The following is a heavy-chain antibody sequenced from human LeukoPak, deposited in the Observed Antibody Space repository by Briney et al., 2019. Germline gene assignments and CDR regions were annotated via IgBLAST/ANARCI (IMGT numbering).Heavy chain of an antibody. CDR2: INSDGSDA. J-gene: IGHJ4*01. CDR1: GFTFSSYW. Sequence: SGGSLRLSCAASGFTFSSYWMHWVRQAPGKGLVWVSRINSDGSDASYADSVKGRFTISRDNAKSTLSLQMNSLRAEDMAIYYCVRDNAYTFDYWGQGTLVTVSS. D-gene: IGHD5-24*01. V-gene: IGHV3-74*01. CDR3: VRDNAYTFDY.